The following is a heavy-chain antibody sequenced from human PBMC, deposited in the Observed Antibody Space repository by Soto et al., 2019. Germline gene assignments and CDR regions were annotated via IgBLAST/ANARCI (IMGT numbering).Heavy chain of an antibody. D-gene: IGHD6-19*01. CDR1: GFSLSTSGVG. J-gene: IGHJ5*02. Sequence: QITLKESGPTLVKPTQTLTLTCTSSGFSLSTSGVGVGWIRQPPGKALEWLALIYWDDDKRYSPSLKSRLTITKDTSKNQVVLTMTNMDPVDTATYYCAHSQIRPDSSGWYLVNFDPWGQGTLVTVSS. CDR3: AHSQIRPDSSGWYLVNFDP. CDR2: IYWDDDK. V-gene: IGHV2-5*02.